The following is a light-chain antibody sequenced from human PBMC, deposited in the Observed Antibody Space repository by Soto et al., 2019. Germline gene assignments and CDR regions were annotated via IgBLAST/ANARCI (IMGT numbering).Light chain of an antibody. CDR3: QHFGNSLYT. CDR2: GVS. V-gene: IGKV3-20*01. CDR1: QSVTSNH. J-gene: IGKJ2*01. Sequence: EIVLTQSQDTLPVSPGERTTLSCRASQSVTSNHVAWYQQKPGQAPRLLIYGVSSRATGIPDRFSGSGSGTDFTLTISRVEPEDFAVYYCQHFGNSLYTFGQGTKVDIK.